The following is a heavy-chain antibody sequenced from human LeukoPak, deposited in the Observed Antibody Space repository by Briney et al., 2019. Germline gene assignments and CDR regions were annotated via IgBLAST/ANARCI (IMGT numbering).Heavy chain of an antibody. CDR3: ANVAGAAAGTKGPPDY. D-gene: IGHD6-13*01. CDR2: INSDGSST. V-gene: IGHV3-74*01. J-gene: IGHJ4*02. Sequence: GGSLRLSCAASGFIFSSYWMHWVRQAPGKGLVWVSRINSDGSSTSYADSVKGRFTVSRDNAKNTLYLQMNSLRAEDTAVYYCANVAGAAAGTKGPPDYWGQGTLVTVSS. CDR1: GFIFSSYW.